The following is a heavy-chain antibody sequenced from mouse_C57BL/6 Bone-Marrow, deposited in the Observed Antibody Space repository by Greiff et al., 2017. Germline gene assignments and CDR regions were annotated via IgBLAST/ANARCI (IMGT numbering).Heavy chain of an antibody. J-gene: IGHJ2*01. CDR3: TRDLGKYYFDY. CDR2: ISSGGDYI. V-gene: IGHV5-9-1*02. Sequence: EVMLVESGEGLVKPGGSLKLSCAASGFTFSSYAMSWVRQTPEKRLEWVAYISSGGDYIYYADTVKGRFTISRDNARNTLYLQMGSLKSEDTAMYYCTRDLGKYYFDYWGQGTTLTVSS. D-gene: IGHD4-1*01. CDR1: GFTFSSYA.